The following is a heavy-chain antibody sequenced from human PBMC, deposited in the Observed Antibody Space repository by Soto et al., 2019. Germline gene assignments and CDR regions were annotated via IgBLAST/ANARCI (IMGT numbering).Heavy chain of an antibody. CDR2: IYYSGST. D-gene: IGHD5-18*01. Sequence: SETLSLTCTVSGGSISSSSYYWGWIRQPPGKGLEWIGSIYYSGSTYYNPSLKSRVTISVDTSKNQFSLKLSSVTAADTAVYYCARRGYSYGQLQPTDYWGQGTLVTVSS. V-gene: IGHV4-39*01. CDR1: GGSISSSSYY. CDR3: ARRGYSYGQLQPTDY. J-gene: IGHJ4*02.